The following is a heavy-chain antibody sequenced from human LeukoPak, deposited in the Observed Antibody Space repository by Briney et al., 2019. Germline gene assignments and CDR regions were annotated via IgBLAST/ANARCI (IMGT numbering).Heavy chain of an antibody. CDR2: ISYDANNK. V-gene: IGHV3-30-3*01. CDR1: GFTFNDYA. J-gene: IGHJ5*02. D-gene: IGHD5-12*01. Sequence: GGSLRLSCAASGFTFNDYAMHWVRQAPGKGLEWVAVISYDANNKNYADSVKGRFTISRDNSKNTLYLQMNSLRAEDTAVYYCAKVSPIYYDYGWFDPWGQGTLVTVSS. CDR3: AKVSPIYYDYGWFDP.